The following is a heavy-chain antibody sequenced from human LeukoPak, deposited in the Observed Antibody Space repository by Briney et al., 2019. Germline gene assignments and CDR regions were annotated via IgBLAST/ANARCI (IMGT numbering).Heavy chain of an antibody. CDR2: IRSKANSYAT. V-gene: IGHV3-73*01. J-gene: IGHJ6*02. D-gene: IGHD3-3*01. CDR3: TSSGSGYYYYGMDV. Sequence: PGGSLRLSWAASGXTFSGSGVHWVRQASGKGLEWVGRIRSKANSYATAYAALVKGRFTISRDDSKNTAFLQMNSLKTEDTAVYYCTSSGSGYYYYGMDVWGQGTTVTVSS. CDR1: GXTFSGSG.